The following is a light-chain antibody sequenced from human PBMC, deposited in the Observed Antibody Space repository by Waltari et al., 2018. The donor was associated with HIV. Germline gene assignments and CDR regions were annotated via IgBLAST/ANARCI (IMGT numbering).Light chain of an antibody. CDR2: DAS. CDR3: QQYGRSPLT. CDR1: QNVNSRY. Sequence: EIVLTQSPATLSLSPGERATLSSVASQNVNSRYLAWYQQKPGLAPRLLIYDASSRATGIPDRFSGSGSGTDFTLTISRLEPEDFAVYYCQQYGRSPLTFGGGTKVEIK. V-gene: IGKV3D-20*01. J-gene: IGKJ4*01.